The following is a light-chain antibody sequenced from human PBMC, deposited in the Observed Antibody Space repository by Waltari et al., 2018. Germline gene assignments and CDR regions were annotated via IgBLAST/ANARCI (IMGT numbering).Light chain of an antibody. V-gene: IGKV2-30*01. CDR3: VQGTHWVT. Sequence: DVVLTQSPLFLAVTPGQSVSISCKSSQSFLYSDGNTFLTWFHQRPGQSPRRLIYDITSRASGVPARFSGSGSGTNFTLNIAGVEADDAGVYFCVQGTHWVTFGGGT. CDR1: QSFLYSDGNTF. CDR2: DIT. J-gene: IGKJ4*01.